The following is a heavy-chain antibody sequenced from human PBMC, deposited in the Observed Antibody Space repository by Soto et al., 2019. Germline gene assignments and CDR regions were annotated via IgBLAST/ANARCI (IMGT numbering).Heavy chain of an antibody. CDR2: IFYSGST. CDR3: ATYGSGTYKPTTFDY. V-gene: IGHV4-31*03. J-gene: IGHJ4*02. Sequence: QVQLQESGPGLVKPSQTLSLTCTVSGGSISSGVYYWSWIRQHPGKGLEWIGYIFYSGSTHYNPSPKSRVTISVDTSKNQFSLKLSSVTAADTAVYYCATYGSGTYKPTTFDYWGQGTLVTVSS. D-gene: IGHD3-10*01. CDR1: GGSISSGVYY.